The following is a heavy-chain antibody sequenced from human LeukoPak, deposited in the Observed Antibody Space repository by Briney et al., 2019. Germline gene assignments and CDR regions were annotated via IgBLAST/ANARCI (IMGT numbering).Heavy chain of an antibody. CDR1: GGSISSYY. CDR3: ARSRFYYDSSGYYFPYYFDY. D-gene: IGHD3-22*01. J-gene: IGHJ4*02. CDR2: IYDSGST. V-gene: IGHV4-59*01. Sequence: SETLSLTSTVSGGSISSYYWSWIRQPPGKGLEWIGYIYDSGSTNYNPSLKSRVTISVDTSKNQFSLKLSSVTAADTAVYYCARSRFYYDSSGYYFPYYFDYWGQGTLVTVSS.